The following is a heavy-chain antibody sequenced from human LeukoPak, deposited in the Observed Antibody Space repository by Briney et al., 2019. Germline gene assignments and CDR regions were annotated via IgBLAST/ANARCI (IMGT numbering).Heavy chain of an antibody. CDR3: ARANWGYYMDV. D-gene: IGHD7-27*01. J-gene: IGHJ6*03. Sequence: ASVKVSRKASGYTFTSYYKHWVRQAPGQGLEWMGIINPSGGSTSYAQKFQGRVTMTRDTSISTAYMELSRLRSDDTAVYNCARANWGYYMDVWGKGTTVTVSS. CDR2: INPSGGST. CDR1: GYTFTSYY. V-gene: IGHV1-46*01.